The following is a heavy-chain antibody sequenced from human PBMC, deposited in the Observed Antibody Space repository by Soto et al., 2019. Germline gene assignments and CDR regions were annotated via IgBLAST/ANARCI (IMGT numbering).Heavy chain of an antibody. CDR2: INPNSGGT. V-gene: IGHV1-2*04. CDR3: ARGGYYGSGSYYNAFDI. CDR1: GYTFTGYY. D-gene: IGHD3-10*01. J-gene: IGHJ3*02. Sequence: ASVKVSCKASGYTFTGYYMHWVRQAPGQGLEWMGWINPNSGGTNYAQKFQGWVTMTRDTSISTAYMELSRLRSDDTAVYYCARGGYYGSGSYYNAFDIWGQGTMVTVSS.